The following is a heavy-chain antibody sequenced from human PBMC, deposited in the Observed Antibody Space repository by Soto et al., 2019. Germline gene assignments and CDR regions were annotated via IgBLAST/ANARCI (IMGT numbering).Heavy chain of an antibody. CDR2: ISSSGSTI. D-gene: IGHD3-22*01. CDR3: ASQHPYYYDSSGYHDAFDI. CDR1: GFTFSDYY. V-gene: IGHV3-11*01. Sequence: GGSLRLSCAASGFTFSDYYMSWIRQAPGKGLEWVSYISSSGSTIYYADSVKGRFTISRDNAKNSLYLQMNSLRAEDTAVYYCASQHPYYYDSSGYHDAFDIWGQGTMVTVSS. J-gene: IGHJ3*02.